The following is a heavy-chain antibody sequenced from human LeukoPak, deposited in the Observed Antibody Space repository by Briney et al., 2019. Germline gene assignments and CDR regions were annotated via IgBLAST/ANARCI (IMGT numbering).Heavy chain of an antibody. J-gene: IGHJ6*02. CDR3: ARDPPHGMDV. V-gene: IGHV3-48*01. Sequence: GESLRLSCAASGFTFSNYNFNWVRQAPGKGLEWVSYISSTSSTIYYADSMKGRFTISRDNAKNSLYLQMNSLRAEDTAVYYCARDPPHGMDVWGQGPRSPSP. CDR1: GFTFSNYN. CDR2: ISSTSSTI.